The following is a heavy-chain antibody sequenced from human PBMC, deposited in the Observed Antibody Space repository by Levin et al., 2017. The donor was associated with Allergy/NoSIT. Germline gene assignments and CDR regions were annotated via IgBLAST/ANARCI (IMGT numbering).Heavy chain of an antibody. CDR3: ARGPDYDEGWFDP. V-gene: IGHV4-34*01. D-gene: IGHD4-17*01. J-gene: IGHJ5*02. CDR2: GSHSGGT. CDR1: GGSFSTYY. Sequence: SETLSLTCVVYGGSFSTYYWSWIRQPPGKALEWIGEGSHSGGTTYNPSLKSRVTISLDTSKNQFSLKLTSVTAADTAVYYCARGPDYDEGWFDPWGQGTLVTVSS.